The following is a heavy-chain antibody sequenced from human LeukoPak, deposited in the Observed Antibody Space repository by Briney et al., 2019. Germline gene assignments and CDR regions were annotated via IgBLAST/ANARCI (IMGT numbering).Heavy chain of an antibody. J-gene: IGHJ4*02. CDR2: IRYDGSNK. CDR1: GFTFRNYG. Sequence: PGRSLRLSCAASGFTFRNYGMHWVRQAPGKGLEWVAFIRYDGSNKYYADSVKGRFTISRDNSKNTLYLQMNSLRAEDTAVYYCAKGPFDYWGQGTLVTVSS. V-gene: IGHV3-30*02. CDR3: AKGPFDY.